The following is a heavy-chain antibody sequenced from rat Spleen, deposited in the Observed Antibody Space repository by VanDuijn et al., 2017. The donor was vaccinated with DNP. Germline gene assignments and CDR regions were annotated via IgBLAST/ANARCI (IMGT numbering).Heavy chain of an antibody. V-gene: IGHV3-3*01. D-gene: IGHD1-12*02. Sequence: EVQLQESGPGLVKPSQPLSLPCSVTGYSITHSSRWNWIRKFPGNKLEWMGYMNSAANTDYDPSLKSRISITRDTSKNRFFLHVNSVTTEDTATYYCARGWPYYFDYWGQGVMVTVSS. J-gene: IGHJ2*01. CDR2: MNSAANT. CDR1: GYSITHSSR. CDR3: ARGWPYYFDY.